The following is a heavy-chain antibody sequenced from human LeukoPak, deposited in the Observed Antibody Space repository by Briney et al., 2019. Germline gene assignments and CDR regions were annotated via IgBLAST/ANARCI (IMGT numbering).Heavy chain of an antibody. CDR1: GGTFSSYA. D-gene: IGHD2-21*02. Sequence: ASVKVSCKASGGTFSSYAISWVRQAPGQGLEWMGRIIPILGIANYAQKFQGRVTITAGKSTSTAYMELSSLRSEDTAVYYCARAVTAYGMDVWGQGTTVTVSS. V-gene: IGHV1-69*04. CDR3: ARAVTAYGMDV. CDR2: IIPILGIA. J-gene: IGHJ6*02.